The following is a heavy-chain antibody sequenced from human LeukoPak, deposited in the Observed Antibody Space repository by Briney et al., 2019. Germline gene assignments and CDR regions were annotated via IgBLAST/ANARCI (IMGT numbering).Heavy chain of an antibody. CDR1: GGSISSYY. Sequence: SETLSLTCTVSGGSISSYYWSWIRQPPGKGLEWIGYIYYSGSTNYNPSLKSRVTISVDTSKNQFSLKLSSVTAADTAVYYCASYYTPTGYQTNWFDPWGQGTLVTVSS. D-gene: IGHD2-15*01. CDR3: ASYYTPTGYQTNWFDP. V-gene: IGHV4-59*08. J-gene: IGHJ5*02. CDR2: IYYSGST.